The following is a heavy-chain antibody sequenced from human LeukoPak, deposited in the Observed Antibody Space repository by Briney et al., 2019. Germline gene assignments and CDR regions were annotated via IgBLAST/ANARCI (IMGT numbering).Heavy chain of an antibody. V-gene: IGHV3-7*01. D-gene: IGHD6-19*01. J-gene: IGHJ3*02. Sequence: PGGSLRLSCAASGFTFSSYWMSWVRQAPGKGLEWVANIKQDGSEKYYVDSVKGRFTISRDNAKNSLYLQMNSLRAEDTAVYCCASEVSGDDAFDIWGQGTMVTVSS. CDR1: GFTFSSYW. CDR2: IKQDGSEK. CDR3: ASEVSGDDAFDI.